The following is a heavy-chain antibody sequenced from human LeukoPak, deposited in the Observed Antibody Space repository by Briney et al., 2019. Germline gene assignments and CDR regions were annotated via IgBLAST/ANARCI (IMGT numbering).Heavy chain of an antibody. CDR1: GYSFTSYA. D-gene: IGHD3-22*01. V-gene: IGHV1-18*01. CDR2: ISAYNGNT. CDR3: ARGGYYDSSGYYRGYYFDY. J-gene: IGHJ4*02. Sequence: ASVKVSCKASGYSFTSYAINWVRQAPGQGLEWMGWISAYNGNTDYAQKLQGRATMTTDTSTSTAYMELRSLTSDDTAVYYCARGGYYDSSGYYRGYYFDYWGQGTLVTVSS.